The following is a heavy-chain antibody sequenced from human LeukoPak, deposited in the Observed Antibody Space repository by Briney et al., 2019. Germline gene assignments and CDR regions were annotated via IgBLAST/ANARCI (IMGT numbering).Heavy chain of an antibody. CDR3: AKDCSIGYRYSYLDY. CDR2: ISGSGDRT. D-gene: IGHD5-18*01. CDR1: GFTFSSYG. J-gene: IGHJ4*02. Sequence: GGSLRLSCAASGFTFSSYGMSWVRQAPGRGLEWVSSISGSGDRTHHADPVKGRFTISRDNSKNTLYLQMNSLRAEDTAVYYCAKDCSIGYRYSYLDYWGQGTLVTVSS. V-gene: IGHV3-23*01.